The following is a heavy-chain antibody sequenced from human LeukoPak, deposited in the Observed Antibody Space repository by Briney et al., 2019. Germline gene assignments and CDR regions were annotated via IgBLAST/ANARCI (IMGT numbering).Heavy chain of an antibody. J-gene: IGHJ6*03. V-gene: IGHV3-7*01. CDR1: GFTFSSYW. CDR3: PRVRYMDV. Sequence: PGGSLRLSCAVSGFTFSSYWMNWVREAPGKGLEWVANIKEDGSEKNYVDSVKGRFTISRDNAKNSLYLQMNSLRAEDTAVYYCPRVRYMDVWGKGTTVTVSS. CDR2: IKEDGSEK.